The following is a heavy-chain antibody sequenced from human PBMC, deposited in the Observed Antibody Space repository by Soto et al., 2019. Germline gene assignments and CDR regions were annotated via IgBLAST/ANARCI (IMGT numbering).Heavy chain of an antibody. D-gene: IGHD3-3*02. CDR2: IYYSGST. Sequence: QVQLQESGPGLVKPSQTLSLTCTVSGGSISSDSYYWSWIRKHPGKGVEWIGYIYYSGSTYYNPSLKRRVTISVDTSKNHFSLKLTSVTAADTAVYYCARAFDGSGAQFDYWGQGTLVTVSS. J-gene: IGHJ4*02. CDR3: ARAFDGSGAQFDY. CDR1: GGSISSDSYY. V-gene: IGHV4-31*03.